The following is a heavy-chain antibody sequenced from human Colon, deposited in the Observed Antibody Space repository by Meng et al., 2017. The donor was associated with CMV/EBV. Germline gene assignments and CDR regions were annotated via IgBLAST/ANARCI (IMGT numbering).Heavy chain of an antibody. CDR2: INSYADNI. V-gene: IGHV3-21*06. J-gene: IGHJ5*02. CDR3: VREVRRSWFDP. D-gene: IGHD4-11*01. CDR1: GLTLGTNT. Sequence: SWVVSGLTLGTNTMSWVRQAPGKGLEWVASINSYADNIGYADSVKGRFTISRDNAKNSLYLQMNSLGAEDTAVYFCVREVRRSWFDPWGQGTLVTVSS.